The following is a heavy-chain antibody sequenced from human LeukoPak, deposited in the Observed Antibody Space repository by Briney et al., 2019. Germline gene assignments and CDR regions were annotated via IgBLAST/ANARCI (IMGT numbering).Heavy chain of an antibody. D-gene: IGHD3-10*01. V-gene: IGHV1-46*01. CDR3: ARHYYGSPDSYGMDV. CDR1: GYTFTSYY. CDR2: INPSGGST. J-gene: IGHJ6*04. Sequence: ASVKVSCKASGYTFTSYYMHWVRQAPGQGLEWMGIINPSGGSTSYAQKFQGRVTMTRDTSTSTVYMELSSLRSEDTAVYYCARHYYGSPDSYGMDVWGKGTTVTVSS.